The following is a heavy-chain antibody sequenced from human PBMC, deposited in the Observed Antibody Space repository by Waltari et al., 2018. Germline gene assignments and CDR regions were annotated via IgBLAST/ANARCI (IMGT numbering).Heavy chain of an antibody. CDR1: GFTFSSYW. J-gene: IGHJ3*02. CDR3: IRSGWLRLQAFDI. D-gene: IGHD5-12*01. V-gene: IGHV3-7*01. Sequence: EVQLVESGGGLVQPGGSLRLSCAASGFTFSSYWMSWVRQAPGKGLEWVANIKQDGSEKYDVDSVKGRFTISRDNAKNSLYLQMNSLRAEDTAVYYCIRSGWLRLQAFDIWGQGTMVTVSS. CDR2: IKQDGSEK.